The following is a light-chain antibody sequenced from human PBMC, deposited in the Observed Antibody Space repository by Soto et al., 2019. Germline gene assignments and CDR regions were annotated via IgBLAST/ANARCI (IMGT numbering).Light chain of an antibody. J-gene: IGLJ3*02. Sequence: QSVLTQPPSVSGAPGQRVTISCTGSTSNIGAGYDVHWYQQLPGAAPRLLISSHNNRPSGVTDRFFGSKSGTSASLTIMGRQAEDEGDYYCQSYDSSLSGSGVFGGGTKLTVL. CDR3: QSYDSSLSGSGV. CDR2: SHN. V-gene: IGLV1-40*01. CDR1: TSNIGAGYD.